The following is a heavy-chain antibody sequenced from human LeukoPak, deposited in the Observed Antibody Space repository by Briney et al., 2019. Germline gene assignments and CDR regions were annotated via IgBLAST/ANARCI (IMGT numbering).Heavy chain of an antibody. CDR3: ARARSGGRVFDY. Sequence: GGSLRLSCAASGFTFSSYSMNWVRQAPGKGLEWVSSISSSSSYIYYADSVKGRFTIPRDNAKNSLYLQMNSLRAEDTAVYYCARARSGGRVFDYWGQGTLVTVSS. V-gene: IGHV3-21*01. J-gene: IGHJ4*02. CDR2: ISSSSSYI. CDR1: GFTFSSYS. D-gene: IGHD3-10*01.